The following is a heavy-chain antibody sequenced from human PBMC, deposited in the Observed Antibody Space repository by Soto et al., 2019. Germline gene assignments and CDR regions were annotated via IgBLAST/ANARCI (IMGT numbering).Heavy chain of an antibody. Sequence: SVKVSCKASGFNLLSFAVQGVRQTREQRLEWRGSVVVGSGHTQYAPKFQERATITADMSTHVAYMYLGSLTSDDTALYYCVATDFPNPGGGPWGQGTLVTVSS. J-gene: IGHJ5*02. D-gene: IGHD3-16*01. CDR1: GFNLLSFA. CDR3: VATDFPNPGGGP. CDR2: VVVGSGHT. V-gene: IGHV1-58*01.